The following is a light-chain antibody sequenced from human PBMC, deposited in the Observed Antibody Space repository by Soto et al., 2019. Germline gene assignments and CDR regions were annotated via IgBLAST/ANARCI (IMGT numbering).Light chain of an antibody. CDR3: SSYANHNTFPFV. CDR1: SSDVGTYKY. Sequence: QSVLTQPPSASGSPGQSVTISCTGTSSDVGTYKYVSWYQQHPGKAPKLMIYEVSKRPSGVPDRFSGSKSGNTASLTVSGLQAEDEADYYCSSYANHNTFPFVFGTGTKVTVL. J-gene: IGLJ1*01. CDR2: EVS. V-gene: IGLV2-8*01.